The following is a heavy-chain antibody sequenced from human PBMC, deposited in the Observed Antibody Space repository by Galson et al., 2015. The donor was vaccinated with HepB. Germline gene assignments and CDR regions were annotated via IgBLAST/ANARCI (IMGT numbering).Heavy chain of an antibody. V-gene: IGHV1-69*10. CDR3: ATRKDFMHGFDH. Sequence: SVKVSCKASGGTFSSYAFTWVRQAPGQGLEYMGGIIPILDIPNYAQEFQGRVTITADESTDTASLQLSSLRSEDTAVYYCATRKDFMHGFDHWGQGTLVIVSS. CDR1: GGTFSSYA. J-gene: IGHJ5*02. CDR2: IIPILDIP.